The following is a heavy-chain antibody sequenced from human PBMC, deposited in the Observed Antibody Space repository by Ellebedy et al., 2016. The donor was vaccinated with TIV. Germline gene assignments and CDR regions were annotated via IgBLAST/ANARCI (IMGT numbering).Heavy chain of an antibody. CDR1: GLTVSNNY. CDR3: AGGFSASYYDANHLYYHYFDY. J-gene: IGHJ4*02. Sequence: PGGSLRLSCAASGLTVSNNYISWVRQAPGRGLEWVSVLYSGGRTYYADSVKDRFVISRDNSQNTVFLQMNSLRVEDTAVYFCAGGFSASYYDANHLYYHYFDYWGQGALVTVSS. D-gene: IGHD3-22*01. V-gene: IGHV3-66*01. CDR2: LYSGGRT.